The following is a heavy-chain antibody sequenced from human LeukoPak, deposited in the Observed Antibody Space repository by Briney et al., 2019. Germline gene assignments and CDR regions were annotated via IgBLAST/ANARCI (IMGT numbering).Heavy chain of an antibody. CDR3: ARLGSYHDV. V-gene: IGHV4-4*09. CDR2: AHTSGGS. Sequence: PSETLSLTCTVSGASISHYYWSWIRQTPERGLEWMGHAHTSGGSTYYPSLKTRLTMSIDTSRSQLSLKLTSVTAADTAVYFCARLGSYHDVWGQGALVTVSS. J-gene: IGHJ4*02. CDR1: GASISHYY. D-gene: IGHD1-26*01.